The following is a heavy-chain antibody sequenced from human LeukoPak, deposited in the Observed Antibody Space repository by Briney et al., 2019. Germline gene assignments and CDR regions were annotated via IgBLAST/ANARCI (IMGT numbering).Heavy chain of an antibody. V-gene: IGHV3-11*01. CDR3: ARSSLELVTATFSFDY. CDR1: GFTFSDYY. CDR2: ISSSGSTI. D-gene: IGHD2-21*02. Sequence: PGGSLRLSCAASGFTFSDYYMSWIRQAPGKGLEWVSYISSSGSTIYYADSVKGRFTISRDNAKNSLYLQMNSLRAEDTAVYYCARSSLELVTATFSFDYWGQGTLVTVSS. J-gene: IGHJ4*02.